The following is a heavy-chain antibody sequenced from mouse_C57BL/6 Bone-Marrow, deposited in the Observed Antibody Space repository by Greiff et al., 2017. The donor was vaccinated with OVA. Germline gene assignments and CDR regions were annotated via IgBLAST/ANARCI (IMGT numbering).Heavy chain of an antibody. CDR2: IDPNSGGT. J-gene: IGHJ1*03. CDR1: GYTFTSYW. V-gene: IGHV1-72*01. CDR3: ANPYYGGSYYWYFDV. D-gene: IGHD1-1*01. Sequence: QVQLQQPGAELVKPGASVKLSCKASGYTFTSYWMHWVKQRPGRGLEWIGRIDPNSGGTKYNEKFKSKATLTVDKPSSTAYMQLSSLTSEDASVYYCANPYYGGSYYWYFDVWGTGTTVTVSS.